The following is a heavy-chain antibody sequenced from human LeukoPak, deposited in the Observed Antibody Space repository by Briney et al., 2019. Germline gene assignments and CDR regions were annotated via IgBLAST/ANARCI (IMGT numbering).Heavy chain of an antibody. CDR1: GFTFSSYS. J-gene: IGHJ4*02. V-gene: IGHV3-23*01. CDR3: AKDFHGDYYFDY. D-gene: IGHD4-17*01. CDR2: ISGSGGST. Sequence: GGSLRLSCAASGFTFSSYSMNWVRQAPGKGLEWVSAISGSGGSTYYADSVKGRFTISRDNSKNTLYLQMNSLRAEDTAVYYCAKDFHGDYYFDYWGQGTLVTVSS.